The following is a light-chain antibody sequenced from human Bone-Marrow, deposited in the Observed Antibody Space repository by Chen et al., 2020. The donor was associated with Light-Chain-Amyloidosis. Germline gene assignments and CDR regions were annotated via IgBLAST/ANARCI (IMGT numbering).Light chain of an antibody. CDR2: RDT. V-gene: IGLV3-25*03. Sequence: SYELTQPPSVSVSPGQTARITCSGDDLPTKYTYWYQQQPGQAPVLVIDRDTERPSGSSERFSGASSGTTATMTISGVQAEDEADYHCQSAGSSGTDEVIFGGGTKLTVL. CDR3: QSAGSSGTDEVI. J-gene: IGLJ2*01. CDR1: DLPTKY.